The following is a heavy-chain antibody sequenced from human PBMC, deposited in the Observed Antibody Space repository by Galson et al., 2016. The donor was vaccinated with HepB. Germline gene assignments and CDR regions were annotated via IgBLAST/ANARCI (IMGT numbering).Heavy chain of an antibody. J-gene: IGHJ6*02. Sequence: SLRFSCAASGFTFSTYWMSWVRKAPGHGQEWVANIKQDGSEKYYVVSVKGRFPISRDNAKNSLYLQMNSLRAEDTAVYYCARDGWPKNYYYYGMDVWGQGTMVTVSS. CDR2: IKQDGSEK. CDR1: GFTFSTYW. V-gene: IGHV3-7*03. CDR3: ARDGWPKNYYYYGMDV. D-gene: IGHD5-24*01.